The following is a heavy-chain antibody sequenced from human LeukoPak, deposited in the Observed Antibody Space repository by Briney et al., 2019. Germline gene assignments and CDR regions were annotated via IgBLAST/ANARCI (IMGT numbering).Heavy chain of an antibody. CDR3: AKSDYYDSSGYYKYYFDY. D-gene: IGHD3-22*01. J-gene: IGHJ4*02. CDR2: ISGSGGST. CDR1: GFTFNSYA. V-gene: IGHV3-23*01. Sequence: GGSLRLSCAASGFTFNSYAMSWLRQAPGKGLVWFSAISGSGGSTYYADSVKGRFTISRDNSKNTLYLQLNSLRAEDTAVYYCAKSDYYDSSGYYKYYFDYWGQGTLVTVPS.